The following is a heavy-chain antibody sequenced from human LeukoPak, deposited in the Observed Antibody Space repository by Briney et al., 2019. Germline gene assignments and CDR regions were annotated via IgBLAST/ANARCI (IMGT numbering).Heavy chain of an antibody. J-gene: IGHJ5*02. CDR3: ARGRVLLWFGERSNWFDP. CDR2: INHSGST. CDR1: GGSISSYY. D-gene: IGHD3-10*01. V-gene: IGHV4-34*01. Sequence: SETLSLTCAVSGGSISSYYWSWIRQPPGKGLEWIGEINHSGSTNYNPSLKSRVTTSVDTSKNQFSLKLSSVTAADTAVYYCARGRVLLWFGERSNWFDPWGQGTLVTVSS.